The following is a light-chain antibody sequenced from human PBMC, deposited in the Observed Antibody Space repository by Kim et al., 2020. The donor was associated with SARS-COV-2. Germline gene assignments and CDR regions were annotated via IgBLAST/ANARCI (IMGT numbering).Light chain of an antibody. CDR2: DVK. Sequence: PGQSVTISCTGTNNDVGGYKFVSSYRQHPGKVPNLIIYDVKPRASGVPDRFSASKSGNTASLTISGLQPDDEADYYCSSYAGRSVVFGGGTQLTIL. V-gene: IGLV2-11*03. CDR3: SSYAGRSVV. J-gene: IGLJ2*01. CDR1: NNDVGGYKF.